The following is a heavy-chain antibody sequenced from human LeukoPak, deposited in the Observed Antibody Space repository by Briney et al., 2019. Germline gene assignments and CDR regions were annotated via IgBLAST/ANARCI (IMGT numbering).Heavy chain of an antibody. CDR1: GGTFSSYA. Sequence: ASVKVSCKASGGTFSSYAISWVRQAPGQGLEWMGGIIPIFGTANYAQKFQGRVTITADKSTSTAYMELSSLRSEDTAVYYCAILGYCSGGSGYSADYWGQGTLVTVSS. CDR3: AILGYCSGGSGYSADY. CDR2: IIPIFGTA. V-gene: IGHV1-69*06. D-gene: IGHD2-15*01. J-gene: IGHJ4*02.